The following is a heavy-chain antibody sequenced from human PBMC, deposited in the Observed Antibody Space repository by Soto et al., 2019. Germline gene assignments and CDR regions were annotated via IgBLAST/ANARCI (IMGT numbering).Heavy chain of an antibody. Sequence: SETLSLTCTVSGGSINSYHWTWIRQPPGKGLEWIGYIYYTGSTNYNPSLKSRVTISVDTSKNQFSLKMTSVTAADTAVYYCARFTYCGSECYRLDPWGQGTLVTVSS. CDR2: IYYTGST. J-gene: IGHJ5*02. CDR1: GGSINSYH. V-gene: IGHV4-59*08. CDR3: ARFTYCGSECYRLDP. D-gene: IGHD2-21*01.